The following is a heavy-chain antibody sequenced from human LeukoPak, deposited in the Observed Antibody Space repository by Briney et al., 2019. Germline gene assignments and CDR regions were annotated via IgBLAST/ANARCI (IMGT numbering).Heavy chain of an antibody. V-gene: IGHV1-69*05. Sequence: SVKVSCKASGGTFSSYAISWVRQAPGPGLEWMGRIIPIFGTANYAQKFQGRVTITTDESTSTAYMELSSLRSEDTAVYYCASSSYYYDSSGYYNFDYWGQGTLVTVSS. D-gene: IGHD3-22*01. J-gene: IGHJ4*02. CDR3: ASSSYYYDSSGYYNFDY. CDR2: IIPIFGTA. CDR1: GGTFSSYA.